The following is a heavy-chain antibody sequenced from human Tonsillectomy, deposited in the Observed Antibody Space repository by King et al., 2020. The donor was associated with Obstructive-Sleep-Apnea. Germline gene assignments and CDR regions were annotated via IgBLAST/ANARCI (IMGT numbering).Heavy chain of an antibody. D-gene: IGHD2-2*01. CDR1: GYSFTSYW. V-gene: IGHV5-10-1*01. Sequence: VQLVESGAEVKKPGESLRISCKGSGYSFTSYWISWVRQMPGKGLEWMGRIDPSDSYINYSPSFQGHVTISADKSISTAYLQWSSLKASDTAMYYCARLVGSAAMPAVWFDPGGQGTLVTVSS. CDR2: IDPSDSYI. J-gene: IGHJ5*02. CDR3: ARLVGSAAMPAVWFDP.